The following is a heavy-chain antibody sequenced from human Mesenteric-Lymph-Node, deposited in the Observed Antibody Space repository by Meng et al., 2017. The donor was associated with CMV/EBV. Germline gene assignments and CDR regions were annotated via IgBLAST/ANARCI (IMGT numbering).Heavy chain of an antibody. CDR3: TTTVPRYSDTSPIDY. CDR2: IKTTIDGGTT. J-gene: IGHJ4*02. Sequence: FTLNYAWVSWVRQAPGKGLEWVGHIKTTIDGGTTDYPAPVKGRFTISRDDSKNTVYLQMNRLKTEDTAVYYCTTTVPRYSDTSPIDYWGQGTLVTVSS. CDR1: FTLNYAW. D-gene: IGHD3-22*01. V-gene: IGHV3-15*01.